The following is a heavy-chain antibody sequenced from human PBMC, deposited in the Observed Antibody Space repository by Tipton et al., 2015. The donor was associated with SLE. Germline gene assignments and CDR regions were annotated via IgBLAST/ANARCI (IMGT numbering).Heavy chain of an antibody. J-gene: IGHJ4*02. CDR2: IRSKASGGTT. D-gene: IGHD2-15*01. Sequence: RSLRLSCTASGFTFGDYAMSWVRQAPGKGLEWVGFIRSKASGGTTEYAASVKGRFTISRDDSKSIAYLQMNSLKTEDTAVYYCTRGDCSGGSCYSNFDYWGQGTLVIVSS. CDR1: GFTFGDYA. V-gene: IGHV3-49*04. CDR3: TRGDCSGGSCYSNFDY.